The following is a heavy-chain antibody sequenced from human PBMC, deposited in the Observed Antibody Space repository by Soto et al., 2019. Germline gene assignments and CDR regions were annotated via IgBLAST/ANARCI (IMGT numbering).Heavy chain of an antibody. J-gene: IGHJ5*02. CDR3: ARDLSGYCSSTSCSSYHNWFDP. Sequence: PSETLSLTCTASGGSISSYYWSWIRPRAGKGLEWIGRIYTSGSTNYNPSLKSRVRLSVDTSKNQFFLKLSSVTAADTAAYYCARDLSGYCSSTSCSSYHNWFDPWGQGTRVTVSS. CDR1: GGSISSYY. D-gene: IGHD2-2*01. CDR2: IYTSGST. V-gene: IGHV4-4*07.